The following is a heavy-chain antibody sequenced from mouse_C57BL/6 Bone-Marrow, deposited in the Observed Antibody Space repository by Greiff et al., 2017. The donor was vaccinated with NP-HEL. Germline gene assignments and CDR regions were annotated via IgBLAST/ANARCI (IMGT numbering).Heavy chain of an antibody. CDR1: GYTFTSYW. V-gene: IGHV1-69*01. Sequence: VQLQQPGAELVMPGASVKLSCKASGYTFTSYWMHWVKQRPGQGLEWIGEIDPSDSYTNYNQKFKGKSTLTVDKSSSTAYMQLSSLTSEDSAVSYCAGADGYVSAWFDYWGQGTLVTVSA. CDR2: IDPSDSYT. D-gene: IGHD2-3*01. CDR3: AGADGYVSAWFDY. J-gene: IGHJ3*01.